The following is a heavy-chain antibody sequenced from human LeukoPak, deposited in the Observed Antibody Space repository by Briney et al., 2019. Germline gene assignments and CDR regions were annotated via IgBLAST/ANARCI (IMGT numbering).Heavy chain of an antibody. Sequence: SETLSLTCTVSGGSISSYYWGWIRQPPGKGLEWIGSIYYSGSTYYNPSLKSRVTISVDTSKNQFSLKLSSVTAADTAVYYCARQDVKNWFDPWGQGTLVTVSS. CDR3: ARQDVKNWFDP. J-gene: IGHJ5*02. CDR2: IYYSGST. CDR1: GGSISSYY. V-gene: IGHV4-39*01.